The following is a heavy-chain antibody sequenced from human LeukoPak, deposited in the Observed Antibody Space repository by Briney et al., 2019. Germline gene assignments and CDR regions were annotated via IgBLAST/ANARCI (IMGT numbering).Heavy chain of an antibody. CDR1: GLSRIRGAPG. CDR3: AHRGYGDYACSKWFDP. D-gene: IGHD4-17*01. V-gene: IGHV2-5*01. J-gene: IGHJ5*02. CDR2: IDWNDNN. Sequence: SGPTLGNPSQTPRLTFSCSGLSRIRGAPGMGLIRHSPGKAREWLAVIDWNDNNRYSPSLKSTNTITKVNSNSQVVDTMANIYPVDTATYCCAHRGYGDYACSKWFDPWGQGTLVIVSS.